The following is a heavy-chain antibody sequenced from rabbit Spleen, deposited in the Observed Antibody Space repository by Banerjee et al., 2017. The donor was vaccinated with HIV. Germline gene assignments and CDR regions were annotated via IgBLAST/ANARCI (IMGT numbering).Heavy chain of an antibody. CDR2: IDSGSRDFA. V-gene: IGHV1S40*01. D-gene: IGHD1-1*01. CDR3: ARDTSTSFSSYGMDL. J-gene: IGHJ6*01. CDR1: GFSFSTSYW. Sequence: QSLEESGGDLVKPGASLRLTCTASGFSFSTSYWISWVRQAPGMGLEWIACIDSGSRDFAYYASWAKGRFTISKTSSTTVTLQMTRLTTADTATYFCARDTSTSFSSYGMDLWGPGTLVTVS.